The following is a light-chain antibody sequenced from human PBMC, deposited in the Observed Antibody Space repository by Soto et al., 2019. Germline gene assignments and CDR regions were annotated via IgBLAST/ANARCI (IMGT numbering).Light chain of an antibody. J-gene: IGLJ1*01. V-gene: IGLV2-14*01. CDR2: GVT. Sequence: QSALTQPASVSGSPGQSITISCTGTSSDVGGYNHVSWYQQYPGKAPKLMIYGVTNRPSGVSNRFSGSKTGNTASLTISGLQAEDEADYYCFSHRGGDSHVFGTGTKLTVL. CDR3: FSHRGGDSHV. CDR1: SSDVGGYNH.